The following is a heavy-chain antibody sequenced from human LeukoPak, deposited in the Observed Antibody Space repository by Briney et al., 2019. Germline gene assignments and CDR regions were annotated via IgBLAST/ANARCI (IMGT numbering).Heavy chain of an antibody. Sequence: SETLSLTCTVSGYSISSGYYWGWIRQPPGKGLEWIGNIFHSGTTHYNPSLKSRVNMSVDMSNNQFSLKLSSVTAADMAVYYCASQWTIFDAFDIWGQGTMVTVSS. CDR3: ASQWTIFDAFDI. V-gene: IGHV4-38-2*02. J-gene: IGHJ3*02. CDR1: GYSISSGYY. CDR2: IFHSGTT. D-gene: IGHD2-8*01.